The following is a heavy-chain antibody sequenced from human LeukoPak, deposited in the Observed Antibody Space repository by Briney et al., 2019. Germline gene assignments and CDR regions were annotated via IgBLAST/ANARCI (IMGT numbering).Heavy chain of an antibody. J-gene: IGHJ4*02. Sequence: SETLSLTCTVSGYSISSGYYWSWIRQPPGKGLEWIGYIYYSGSTNYNPSLKSRVTISVDTSKNQFSLKLSSVTAEDTAVYYCARESGGFDYWGQGTLVTVSS. CDR3: ARESGGFDY. CDR2: IYYSGST. CDR1: GYSISSGYY. V-gene: IGHV4-61*01. D-gene: IGHD6-25*01.